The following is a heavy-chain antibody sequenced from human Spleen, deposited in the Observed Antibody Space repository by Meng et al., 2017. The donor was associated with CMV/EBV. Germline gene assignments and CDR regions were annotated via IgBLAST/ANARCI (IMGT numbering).Heavy chain of an antibody. CDR2: ISSSGSTI. CDR1: GFTFSSYS. D-gene: IGHD3-22*01. V-gene: IGHV3-48*04. Sequence: GESLKISCAASGFTFSSYSMNWVRQAPGKGLEWVSYISSSGSTIYYADSVKGRFTISRDNAKNSLYLQMNSLRAEDTAVYYCARGTASGSYYYDSSGYFDYWGQGTLVTVSS. J-gene: IGHJ4*02. CDR3: ARGTASGSYYYDSSGYFDY.